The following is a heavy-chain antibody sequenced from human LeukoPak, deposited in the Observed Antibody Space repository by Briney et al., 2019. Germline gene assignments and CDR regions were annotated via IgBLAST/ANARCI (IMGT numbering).Heavy chain of an antibody. CDR2: INPSGGST. D-gene: IGHD6-13*01. V-gene: IGHV1-46*01. CDR3: ARAGIAAAGTVAFDI. CDR1: GYTFTSYY. Sequence: GASVKVSCKASGYTFTSYYMHWVRQAPGQGLEWMGIINPSGGSTSYAQKFQGRVTMTRDTSTSTVYMELSSLRSEDTAVYYCARAGIAAAGTVAFDIWGQGTMVTVSS. J-gene: IGHJ3*02.